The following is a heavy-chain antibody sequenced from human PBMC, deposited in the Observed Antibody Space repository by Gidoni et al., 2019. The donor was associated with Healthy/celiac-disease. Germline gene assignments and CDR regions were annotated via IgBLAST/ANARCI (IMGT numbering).Heavy chain of an antibody. D-gene: IGHD1-26*01. CDR2: IYYSGST. Sequence: KALEWIGYIYYSGSTNYNPSLKSRVTISVDTSKNQFSLKLSSVTAADTAVYYCAGTGVYSGSYYGLVDYWGQGTLVTVSS. J-gene: IGHJ4*02. V-gene: IGHV4-59*08. CDR3: AGTGVYSGSYYGLVDY.